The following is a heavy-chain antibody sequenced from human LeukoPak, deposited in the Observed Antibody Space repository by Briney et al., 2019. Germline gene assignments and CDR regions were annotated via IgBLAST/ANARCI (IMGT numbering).Heavy chain of an antibody. J-gene: IGHJ3*01. CDR1: GFTFCDYW. CDR3: ARAYSSSWYDAFDL. Sequence: AGGSLRLSCAASGFTFCDYWMSWVRQAPGKGLEWVANIKQDGSEKNYVDSVKGRFTISRDNAKNSLYLQMNSLRAEDTAVYYCARAYSSSWYDAFDLWGQGTMVTVSS. CDR2: IKQDGSEK. V-gene: IGHV3-7*01. D-gene: IGHD6-13*01.